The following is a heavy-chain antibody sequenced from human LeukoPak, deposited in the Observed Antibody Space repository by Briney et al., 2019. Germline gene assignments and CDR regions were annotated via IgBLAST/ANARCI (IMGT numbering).Heavy chain of an antibody. CDR2: IYYSGST. J-gene: IGHJ4*02. CDR3: ARSALWWGPFDY. Sequence: PSETLSLTCTVSGGSISSSSYYWSWIRQPPGKGLEWIGYIYYSGSTNYNPSLKSRVTISVDTSKNQFSLKLSSVTAADTAVYYCARSALWWGPFDYWGQGTLVAVSS. V-gene: IGHV4-61*01. D-gene: IGHD2-21*02. CDR1: GGSISSSSYY.